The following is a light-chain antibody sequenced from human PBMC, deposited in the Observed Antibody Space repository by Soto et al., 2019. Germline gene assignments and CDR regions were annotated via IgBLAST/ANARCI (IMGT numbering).Light chain of an antibody. V-gene: IGKV1-5*03. J-gene: IGKJ1*01. CDR2: MAS. CDR3: QQSNSYPWT. CDR1: QSISPY. Sequence: DIQMTQSPSTLSASAGDRVTITCRASQSISPYLAWYQQKPGKAPKLLIYMASSFQSGVPSRFSGRGSGTEFTLTISSLHPDDFATYYCQQSNSYPWTFGQGTQVDIK.